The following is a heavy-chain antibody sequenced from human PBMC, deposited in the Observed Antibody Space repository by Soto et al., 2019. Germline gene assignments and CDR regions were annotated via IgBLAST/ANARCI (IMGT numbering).Heavy chain of an antibody. V-gene: IGHV4-59*08. J-gene: IGHJ6*02. CDR3: ARVEGTGARAGGMYV. CDR2: IYYSGTT. Sequence: WETLSITCTVSGDSISSYSMNWLRQLPGKGLEWIGYIYYSGTTIYNPSLKSRVTISVDTSKNQFSLKLSSVTAADTAVYYCARVEGTGARAGGMYVWGQGTTVTISS. CDR1: GDSISSYS. D-gene: IGHD6-13*01.